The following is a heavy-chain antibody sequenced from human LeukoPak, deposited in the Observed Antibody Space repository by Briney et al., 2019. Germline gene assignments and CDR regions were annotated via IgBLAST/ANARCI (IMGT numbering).Heavy chain of an antibody. J-gene: IGHJ4*02. V-gene: IGHV3-21*01. D-gene: IGHD4-17*01. Sequence: GGSLRLSCAASGFTFSSYSMNWIRQAPGMGLEWVSSISSSTSYIYYADSVKGRFTISKDNAKNSLYLQMNSLRAEDTAVYYCARAGGSTVSHSDYWGQGTLVTVS. CDR3: ARAGGSTVSHSDY. CDR1: GFTFSSYS. CDR2: ISSSTSYI.